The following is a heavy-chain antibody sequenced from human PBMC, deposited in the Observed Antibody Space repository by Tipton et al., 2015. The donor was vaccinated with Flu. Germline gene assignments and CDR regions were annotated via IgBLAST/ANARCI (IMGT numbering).Heavy chain of an antibody. CDR1: GDSVSSNSAA. Sequence: LVKPTQTLSLTRAISGDSVSSNSAAWNWIRQSPSRGLEWLGRTYYRSKWYNDYAVSVKSRITINPDTSKNQFSLQLNSVTPEDTAVYYCARDLIGAAAGHLPEDNYYGMDVWGQGTTVTVSS. CDR2: TYYRSKWYN. D-gene: IGHD6-13*01. J-gene: IGHJ6*02. V-gene: IGHV6-1*01. CDR3: ARDLIGAAAGHLPEDNYYGMDV.